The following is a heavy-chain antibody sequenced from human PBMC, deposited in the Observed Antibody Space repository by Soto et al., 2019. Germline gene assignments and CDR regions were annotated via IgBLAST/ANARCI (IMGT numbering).Heavy chain of an antibody. CDR1: GDTFTFYS. CDR2: INPILSMS. Sequence: QVQLVQSGAEVKKPGSSVRVSCKASGDTFTFYSIYWMRQAPGLGLEWMGRINPILSMSNYAQRFQGRVTMTADNSTSTAYMDLSSLRSEDTAMYYCASSYGSGYRAFDYWGQGALVTVSS. D-gene: IGHD3-10*01. J-gene: IGHJ4*02. CDR3: ASSYGSGYRAFDY. V-gene: IGHV1-69*02.